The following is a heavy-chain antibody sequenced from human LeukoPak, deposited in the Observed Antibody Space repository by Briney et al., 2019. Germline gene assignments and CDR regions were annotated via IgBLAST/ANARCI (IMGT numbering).Heavy chain of an antibody. CDR3: ATTYSYTSGGYDY. V-gene: IGHV4-39*01. CDR2: IYYSGTT. Sequence: SETLPLTCTVSGGSISSSRYHWGWIRQPPGKGLEWIGSIYYSGTTFYNPSLKSRVTISVDTSKNQFSLKVSSVTAADTAVYYCATTYSYTSGGYDYWGQGTLVTVSS. CDR1: GGSISSSRYH. D-gene: IGHD5-18*01. J-gene: IGHJ4*02.